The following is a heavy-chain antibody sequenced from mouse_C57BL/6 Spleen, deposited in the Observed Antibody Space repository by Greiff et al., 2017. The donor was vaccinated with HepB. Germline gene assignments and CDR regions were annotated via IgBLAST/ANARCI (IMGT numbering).Heavy chain of an antibody. CDR1: GFTFSNYW. CDR3: TVIITTVVAGGRYFDY. CDR2: IRLKSDNYAT. J-gene: IGHJ2*01. V-gene: IGHV6-3*01. D-gene: IGHD1-1*01. Sequence: EVKVEESGGGLVQPGGSMKLSCVASGFTFSNYWMNWVRQSPEKGLEWVAQIRLKSDNYATHYAESVKGRFTISRDDSKSSVYLQMNNLRAEDTGIYYCTVIITTVVAGGRYFDYWGQGTTLTVSS.